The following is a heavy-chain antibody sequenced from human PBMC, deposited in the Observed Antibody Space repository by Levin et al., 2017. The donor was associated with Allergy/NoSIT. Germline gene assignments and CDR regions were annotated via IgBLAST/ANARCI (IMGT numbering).Heavy chain of an antibody. CDR3: ARDLSHHYGMDV. V-gene: IGHV4-59*01. CDR2: IYYSGST. CDR1: GGSISSYY. J-gene: IGHJ6*02. Sequence: SSETLSLTCTVSGGSISSYYWSWIRQPPGKGLEWIGYIYYSGSTNYNPSLKSRVTISVDTSKNQFSLKLSSVTAADTAVYYCARDLSHHYGMDVWGQGTTVTVSS.